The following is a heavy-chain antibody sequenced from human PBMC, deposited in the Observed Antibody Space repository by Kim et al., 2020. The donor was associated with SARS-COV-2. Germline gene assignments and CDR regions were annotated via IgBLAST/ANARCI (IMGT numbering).Heavy chain of an antibody. V-gene: IGHV4-39*07. CDR3: ARDSRASVLQGNFDI. Sequence: PSLKSRLTISVDTYQNQFSLRLSSVTAADTGVYYCARDSRASVLQGNFDIWGKGTMVIVSS. J-gene: IGHJ3*02. D-gene: IGHD4-4*01.